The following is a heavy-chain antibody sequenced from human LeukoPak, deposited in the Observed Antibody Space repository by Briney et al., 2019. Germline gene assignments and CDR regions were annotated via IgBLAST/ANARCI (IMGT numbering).Heavy chain of an antibody. J-gene: IGHJ4*02. D-gene: IGHD5-24*01. CDR2: INHSGST. CDR1: GGSFSGYY. Sequence: SETLSLTXAVYGGSFSGYYWSWIRQPPGKGLEWIGEINHSGSTNYNPSLKSRVTISVDTSKNQFSLKLSSVTAADTAVYYCAYQPTVEMATINGFDYWGQGTLVTVSS. V-gene: IGHV4-34*01. CDR3: AYQPTVEMATINGFDY.